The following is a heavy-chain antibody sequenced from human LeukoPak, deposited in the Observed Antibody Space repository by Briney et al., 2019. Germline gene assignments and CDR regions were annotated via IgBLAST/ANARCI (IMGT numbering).Heavy chain of an antibody. J-gene: IGHJ4*02. D-gene: IGHD1-26*01. CDR2: ISNNGGYT. CDR1: GFTFSSSA. Sequence: PGGSLRLSCAASGFTFSSSAMSWVRQAPGKGLEWVSAISNNGGYTYYADSVQGRFTISRDNSKSTLCLQMNSLRAEDTAVYYCAKYSGSYYGVDYWGQGTLVTVSS. V-gene: IGHV3-23*01. CDR3: AKYSGSYYGVDY.